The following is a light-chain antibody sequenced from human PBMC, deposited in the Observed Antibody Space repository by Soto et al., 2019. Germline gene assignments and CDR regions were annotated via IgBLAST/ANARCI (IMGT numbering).Light chain of an antibody. J-gene: IGLJ3*02. V-gene: IGLV2-23*02. CDR2: GVT. CDR3: CSYAGSSTWV. Sequence: QSALTQPASVSGSPGQSITISCTGTSSDVGAYYSVSWYQHHPGKAPKLIIYGVTNRPSGVSNRFSGSKSGNTASLTISGLQAEDEADYYCCSYAGSSTWVFGGGTKLTVL. CDR1: SSDVGAYYS.